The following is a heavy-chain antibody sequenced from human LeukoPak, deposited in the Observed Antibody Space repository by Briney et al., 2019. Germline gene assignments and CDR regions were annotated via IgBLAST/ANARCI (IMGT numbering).Heavy chain of an antibody. V-gene: IGHV3-30*01. CDR2: ISYDGSNK. J-gene: IGHJ6*03. CDR3: ARDGIRYGSSSWYGGLYYYMDV. CDR1: GFTFSSYA. D-gene: IGHD6-13*01. Sequence: GGSLRLSCAASGFTFSSYAMHWVRQAPGKGLEWVAVISYDGSNKYYADSVKGRFTISRDNSKNTLYLQMNSLRAEDTAVYYCARDGIRYGSSSWYGGLYYYMDVWGKGTTVTVSS.